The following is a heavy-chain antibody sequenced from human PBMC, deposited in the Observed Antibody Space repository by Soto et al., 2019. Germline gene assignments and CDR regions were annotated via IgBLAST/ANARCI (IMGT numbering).Heavy chain of an antibody. Sequence: GGLLRLSCAASGFTFSSYAMTWVRQAPGKGLEWVSGISGNGGTTYYADSVKGRFTISRDNSKNTLYLQMNSLKAEDTALYYCAKDIVTYYSGSGSYYDSWGQGSLVIVSS. CDR2: ISGNGGTT. D-gene: IGHD3-10*01. CDR3: AKDIVTYYSGSGSYYDS. V-gene: IGHV3-23*01. J-gene: IGHJ4*02. CDR1: GFTFSSYA.